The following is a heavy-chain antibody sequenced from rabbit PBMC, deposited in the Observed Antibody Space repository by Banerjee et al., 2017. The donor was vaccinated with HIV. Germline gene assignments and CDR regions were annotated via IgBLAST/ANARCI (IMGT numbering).Heavy chain of an antibody. CDR3: ARAYNSGWGGYFVL. CDR2: IDTGDGST. V-gene: IGHV1S40*01. CDR1: GFSLSGGYD. J-gene: IGHJ4*01. Sequence: QSLEESGGDLVKPGASLTLTCTASGFSLSGGYDMCWVRQAPGKGLEWIACIDTGDGSTYFANWVNGRFTVSLDNAQNTVFLQMTSLTVADTATYFCARAYNSGWGGYFVLWGPGTLVTVS. D-gene: IGHD4-1*01.